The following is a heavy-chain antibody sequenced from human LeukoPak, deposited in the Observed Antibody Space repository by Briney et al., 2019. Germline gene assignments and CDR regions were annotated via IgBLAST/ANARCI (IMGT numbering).Heavy chain of an antibody. CDR3: ARDRGFDSWYFGL. CDR1: GFTFSTYS. CDR2: ISSRSSYI. D-gene: IGHD3-10*01. Sequence: GGSLRLSCAASGFTFSTYSMNWVRQAPGKGLEWVSSISSRSSYIYQADSVKGRFTISRDNAKNSLYLQMNSLRAEDTAVYYCARDRGFDSWYFGLWGRGTLVTVSS. V-gene: IGHV3-21*01. J-gene: IGHJ2*01.